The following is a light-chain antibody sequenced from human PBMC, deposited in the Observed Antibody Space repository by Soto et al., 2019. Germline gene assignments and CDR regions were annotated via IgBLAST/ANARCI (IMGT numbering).Light chain of an antibody. CDR3: QQSYTAPRT. CDR1: QNINTY. CDR2: DTS. V-gene: IGKV1-39*01. J-gene: IGKJ2*02. Sequence: DIQMTQSPSSLSASVGDSVTITCRASQNINTYLNWYRQKPGTAPKLLIYDTSILQSGVPSRFSATGSGTDFTLTISSLQREDFATYYCQQSYTAPRTFGQGTKLEIK.